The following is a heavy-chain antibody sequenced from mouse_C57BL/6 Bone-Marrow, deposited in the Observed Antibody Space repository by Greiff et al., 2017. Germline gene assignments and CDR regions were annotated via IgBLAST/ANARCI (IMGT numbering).Heavy chain of an antibody. D-gene: IGHD2-5*01. CDR2: IYPGSGST. V-gene: IGHV1-55*01. CDR3: YYSNYGLTVYFDY. CDR1: GYTFTSYW. Sequence: QVQLKQPGAELVKPGASVKMSCKASGYTFTSYWITWVKQRPGQGLEWIGDIYPGSGSTNYNEKFKSKATLTVDTSSSTAYMQLSSLTSEDSAVYYCYYSNYGLTVYFDYWGQGTTLTVSS. J-gene: IGHJ2*01.